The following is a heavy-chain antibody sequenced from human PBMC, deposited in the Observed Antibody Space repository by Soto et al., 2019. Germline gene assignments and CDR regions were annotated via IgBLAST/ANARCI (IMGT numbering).Heavy chain of an antibody. CDR3: ARECRFYGSGRGGTDY. J-gene: IGHJ4*02. Sequence: SETLSLTCTVSGGSISSGGYYWSWIRQHPGKGLEWIGYIYYSGSTYYNPSLKSRVTISVDTSKNQFSLKLSSVTAADTAVYYCARECRFYGSGRGGTDYWGQGTLVTGSS. CDR2: IYYSGST. D-gene: IGHD3-10*01. CDR1: GGSISSGGYY. V-gene: IGHV4-31*03.